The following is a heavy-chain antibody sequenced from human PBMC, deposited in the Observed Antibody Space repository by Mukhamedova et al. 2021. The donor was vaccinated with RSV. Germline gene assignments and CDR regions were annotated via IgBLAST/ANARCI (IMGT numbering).Heavy chain of an antibody. CDR2: ISSSSTI. V-gene: IGHV3-48*02. Sequence: VRQAPGKGLEWVSYISSSSTIYYADSVKGRFTISRDNAKNSLYLQMNSLRDEDTAVYYCAGFLEWKNYYYGMDVWGQGTTVTVS. D-gene: IGHD3-3*01. J-gene: IGHJ6*02. CDR3: AGFLEWKNYYYGMDV.